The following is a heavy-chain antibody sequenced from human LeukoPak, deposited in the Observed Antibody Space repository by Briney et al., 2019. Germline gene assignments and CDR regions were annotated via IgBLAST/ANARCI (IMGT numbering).Heavy chain of an antibody. CDR1: GFTFSSYW. D-gene: IGHD4-23*01. Sequence: GGSLRLSCAASGFTFSSYWMSWVRQAPGKGLEWVANINQDGSAENYVDSVKGRFTISRDNAKNSLYLQMNSLRAEDTAVYYCARDYGGSSPFDYWGQGTLVTVSS. CDR2: INQDGSAE. V-gene: IGHV3-7*01. J-gene: IGHJ4*02. CDR3: ARDYGGSSPFDY.